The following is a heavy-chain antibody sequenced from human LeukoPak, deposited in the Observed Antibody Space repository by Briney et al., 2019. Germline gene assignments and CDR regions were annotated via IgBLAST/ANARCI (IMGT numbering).Heavy chain of an antibody. CDR2: ISDEGSNK. CDR3: AKDSEGGSYYAGPYFDY. Sequence: PGGSLRLSCSASGFTFSNYGMHGVRQAPGKGLEWVAVISDEGSNKYCADPVKGRFTISRDNSRNTLYLQMNSLRAEDTAVYYCAKDSEGGSYYAGPYFDYWGQGTLVTVSS. D-gene: IGHD1-26*01. J-gene: IGHJ4*02. V-gene: IGHV3-30*18. CDR1: GFTFSNYG.